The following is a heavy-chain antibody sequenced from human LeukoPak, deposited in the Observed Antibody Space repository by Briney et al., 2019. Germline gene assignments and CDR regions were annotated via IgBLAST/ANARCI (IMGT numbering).Heavy chain of an antibody. CDR3: ARSSIPYSSGSTQGY. Sequence: PGGSLRLSCAASGFTFDDYAMHWVRQAPGKGLEWVSGISWNSGSIGYADSAKGRFTISRDNAKNSLYLQMNSLRAEDTAVYYCARSSIPYSSGSTQGYWGQGTLVTVSS. V-gene: IGHV3-9*01. D-gene: IGHD3-22*01. CDR1: GFTFDDYA. CDR2: ISWNSGSI. J-gene: IGHJ4*02.